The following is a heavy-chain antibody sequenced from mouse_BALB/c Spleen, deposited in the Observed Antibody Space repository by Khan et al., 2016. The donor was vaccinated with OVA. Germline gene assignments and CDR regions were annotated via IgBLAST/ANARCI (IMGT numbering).Heavy chain of an antibody. CDR2: INPSNGDT. V-gene: IGHV1-53*01. CDR3: TRGGYGGFAS. J-gene: IGHJ3*01. Sequence: QVQLQQSGAELVKPGASVKLSCKASGYTFTSYYMYWVKQRPGQGLEWIGDINPSNGDTYFNEKFKNKATLNVDKSSSTTYMQLSSLTSEDSAVYYCTRGGYGGFASWGQGTLVTVSA. D-gene: IGHD2-2*01. CDR1: GYTFTSYY.